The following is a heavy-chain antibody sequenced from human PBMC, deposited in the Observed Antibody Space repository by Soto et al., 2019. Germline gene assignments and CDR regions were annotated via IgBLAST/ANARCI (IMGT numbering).Heavy chain of an antibody. CDR3: ARGSAGIGNFDY. CDR2: ISTYNGHT. D-gene: IGHD1-1*01. V-gene: IGHV1-18*04. Sequence: QVQLVQSGAEVKKPGASVKVACKASGYTLTNYDFSWVRQAPGQGLEWMGWISTYNGHTDYTQEFQGRVTMTTDPSTTTAYMELRGLKSDDTAVYYCARGSAGIGNFDYWGQGTLVTVSS. CDR1: GYTLTNYD. J-gene: IGHJ4*02.